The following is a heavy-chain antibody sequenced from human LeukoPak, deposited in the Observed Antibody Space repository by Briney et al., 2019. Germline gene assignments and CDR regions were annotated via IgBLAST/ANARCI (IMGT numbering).Heavy chain of an antibody. CDR3: AGGPDIVLLVYARTSNFDY. V-gene: IGHV4-34*01. D-gene: IGHD2-8*01. CDR2: INHSGST. Sequence: NPSETLSLTCAVYGGSFSGYYWSWIRQPPGKGLEWIGEINHSGSTNYNPSLKSRVTISVDTSKNQFSLKLSSVTAADTAVYYCAGGPDIVLLVYARTSNFDYWGQGTLVTVSS. J-gene: IGHJ4*02. CDR1: GGSFSGYY.